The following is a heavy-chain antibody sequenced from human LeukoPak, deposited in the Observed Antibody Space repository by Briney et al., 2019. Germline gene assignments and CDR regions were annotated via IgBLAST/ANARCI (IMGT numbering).Heavy chain of an antibody. J-gene: IGHJ4*02. V-gene: IGHV3-43*02. Sequence: PGGTLRLSCAASGFTFDDYAMHWVRQAPGRGLEWGSLISGDGGSTYYADSVKGRFTISRDNSKNSLYLQMNSLRTEDTALYYCAKNEGYWDSSDPDYWGQGTLVTVSS. CDR1: GFTFDDYA. CDR2: ISGDGGST. D-gene: IGHD3-22*01. CDR3: AKNEGYWDSSDPDY.